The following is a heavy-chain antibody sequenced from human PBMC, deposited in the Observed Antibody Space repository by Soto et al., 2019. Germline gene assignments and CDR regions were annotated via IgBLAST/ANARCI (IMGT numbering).Heavy chain of an antibody. J-gene: IGHJ5*02. CDR2: IHLSGRV. CDR3: ARTPTRGASAWLDP. Sequence: SETLSLSFAIYGWSFRNYYWHWIRPSPGKGLEWIGEIHLSGRVNFTPSLKSRTSLSMDTSRNQFFLTLRSVTAADTAVYFCARTPTRGASAWLDPWGRGHLVTVSS. CDR1: GWSFRNYY. V-gene: IGHV4-34*01. D-gene: IGHD1-26*01.